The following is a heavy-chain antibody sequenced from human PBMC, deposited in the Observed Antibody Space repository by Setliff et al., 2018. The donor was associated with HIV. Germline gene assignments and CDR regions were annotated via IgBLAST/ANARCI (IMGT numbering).Heavy chain of an antibody. J-gene: IGHJ5*02. Sequence: PSETLSLTCSVSGASVNYNTWSWIRQAPGKGLQWIGFIYNSVTTNYNPSLKSRATISLDTSKNQFSLKLTSVTAADTAVYYCARGGTSSNWFGPWGQGTLVTAPQ. CDR3: ARGGTSSNWFGP. V-gene: IGHV4-59*02. D-gene: IGHD2-2*01. CDR2: IYNSVTT. CDR1: GASVNYNT.